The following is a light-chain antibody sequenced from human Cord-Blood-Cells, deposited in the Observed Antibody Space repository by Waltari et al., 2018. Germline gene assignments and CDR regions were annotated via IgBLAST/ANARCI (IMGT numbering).Light chain of an antibody. CDR1: SSDVGGYNY. Sequence: QSALTQPRSMSGSPGQSVTISCTGTSSDVGGYNYVSWYQPHPGKAPKLMIYDVSKRPSGVPDRFSGSKSGNTASLTISGLQAEDEADYYCCSYAGSSWVFGGGTKLTVL. CDR2: DVS. V-gene: IGLV2-11*01. CDR3: CSYAGSSWV. J-gene: IGLJ3*02.